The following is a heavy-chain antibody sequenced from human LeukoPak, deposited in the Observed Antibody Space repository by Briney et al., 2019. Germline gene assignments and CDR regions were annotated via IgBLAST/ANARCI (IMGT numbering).Heavy chain of an antibody. J-gene: IGHJ4*02. CDR2: INPSGGST. D-gene: IGHD1-26*01. V-gene: IGHV1-46*04. Sequence: GASVKVSCKASGYTFTSYDMHWVRQAPGQGLEWMGIINPSGGSTSYAQKLQGRVTMTKDKSTSTVYMELSSLRSEDTAVYYCARAEVSGSYYGVDYWGQGTLVTVSS. CDR1: GYTFTSYD. CDR3: ARAEVSGSYYGVDY.